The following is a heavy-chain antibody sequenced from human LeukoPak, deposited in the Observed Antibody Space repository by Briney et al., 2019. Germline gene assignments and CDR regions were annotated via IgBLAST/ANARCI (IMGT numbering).Heavy chain of an antibody. D-gene: IGHD6-6*01. V-gene: IGHV4-59*01. CDR1: GGSISSNY. J-gene: IGHJ4*02. Sequence: PSETLSLTCTVSGGSISSNYWSWIRQPPGKGLEWIGYIYNTGSTNYNPSLKSRVTISPDTSNNQFSLKLTSVTAADTAEYYCARSRSTSYLWNFDYWGQGTLVTVSS. CDR3: ARSRSTSYLWNFDY. CDR2: IYNTGST.